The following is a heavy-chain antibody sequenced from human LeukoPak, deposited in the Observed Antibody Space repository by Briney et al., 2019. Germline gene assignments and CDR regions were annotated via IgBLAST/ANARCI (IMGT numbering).Heavy chain of an antibody. D-gene: IGHD4-17*01. J-gene: IGHJ3*02. Sequence: SETLSLTCTVPGGSIAATTYHWAWIRKPPGKGLEWIGSISYSGTTYYKPSLKSRVTISVDTSKSRFSLNLPSVTAADTALYHCARHRDDYGDYDAFDIWGQGTMVTVSS. V-gene: IGHV4-39*01. CDR3: ARHRDDYGDYDAFDI. CDR1: GGSIAATTYH. CDR2: ISYSGTT.